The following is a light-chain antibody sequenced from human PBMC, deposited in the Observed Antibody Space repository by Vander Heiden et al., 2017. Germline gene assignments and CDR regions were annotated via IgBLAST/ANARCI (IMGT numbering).Light chain of an antibody. J-gene: IGKJ1*01. Sequence: DIVMTQSPDSLAVSPGERATINCKSSQSVLYSSNNKNYLAWYQQKPGQPPKLLIYWASTRESGVPDRFRGSGSGTDFTLTVSSLQAEDVAVYYCQQYYSTPQTFGQGTKVEIK. CDR3: QQYYSTPQT. CDR2: WAS. CDR1: QSVLYSSNNKNY. V-gene: IGKV4-1*01.